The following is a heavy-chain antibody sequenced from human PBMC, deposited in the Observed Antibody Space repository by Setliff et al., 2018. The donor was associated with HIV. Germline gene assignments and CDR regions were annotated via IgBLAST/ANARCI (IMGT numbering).Heavy chain of an antibody. V-gene: IGHV3-7*01. J-gene: IGHJ1*01. D-gene: IGHD6-19*01. CDR1: GFNFRDSW. Sequence: SLRLSCSTSGFNFRDSWMSWLRLAPGKGLEWVANISPDGSERYSVDSVRGRLTVSRDNAKNSLYLQMSSLRDDDMSVYYCAKDGSGWSQHWGQGTRVTVSS. CDR3: AKDGSGWSQH. CDR2: ISPDGSER.